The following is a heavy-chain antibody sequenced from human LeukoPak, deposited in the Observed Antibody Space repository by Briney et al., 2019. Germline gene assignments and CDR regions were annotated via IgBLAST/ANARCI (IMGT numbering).Heavy chain of an antibody. CDR2: IYYSGST. J-gene: IGHJ4*02. V-gene: IGHV4-30-4*08. D-gene: IGHD2-15*01. Sequence: PSETLSLTCTVSGGSISSGDYYWSWIRQPPGKGLEWIGYIYYSGSTYYNPSLKGRVTISVDTSKNQFSLKLSSVTAADTAVYYCARTHGIFFNIVVVVAATDYWGQGTLVTVSS. CDR1: GGSISSGDYY. CDR3: ARTHGIFFNIVVVVAATDY.